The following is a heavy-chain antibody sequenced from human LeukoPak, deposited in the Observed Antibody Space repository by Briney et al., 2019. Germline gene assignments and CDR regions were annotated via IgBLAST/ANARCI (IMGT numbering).Heavy chain of an antibody. CDR1: GDSMTRSTYY. CDR2: IYHSGSA. Sequence: PSETLSLTCTVSGDSMTRSTYYWGWLRQPPGMGLEWIGLIYHSGSAYYNASLGRRIAISIDTSNGQFSLEQTSVAAAGPAVSFRPRRTLCRARYCDPPAGPWGFDSWGQGALVIVSS. J-gene: IGHJ4*02. V-gene: IGHV4-39*01. D-gene: IGHD3-9*01. CDR3: PRRTLCRARYCDPPAGPWGFDS.